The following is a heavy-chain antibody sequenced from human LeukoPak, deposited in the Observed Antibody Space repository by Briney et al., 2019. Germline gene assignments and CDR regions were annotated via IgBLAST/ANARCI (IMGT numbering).Heavy chain of an antibody. Sequence: ASVKVSCKASGYTFTSYGISWVRQAPGQGLEWMGWISAYNGNTNYAQKLQGRVTMTTDTSTSTAYMELRSLRSDDTAVYYCAKTQVGAVYYYYYYMDVWGKGPTVTVSS. CDR3: AKTQVGAVYYYYYYMDV. V-gene: IGHV1-18*01. CDR1: GYTFTSYG. J-gene: IGHJ6*03. D-gene: IGHD1-26*01. CDR2: ISAYNGNT.